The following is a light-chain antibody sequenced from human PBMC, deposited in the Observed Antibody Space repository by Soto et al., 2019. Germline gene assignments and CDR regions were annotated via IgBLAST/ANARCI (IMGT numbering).Light chain of an antibody. V-gene: IGKV1-39*01. CDR1: QSISTY. CDR3: QQSYMDPIT. Sequence: DIQMTQSPSSLSASVGNRVTITCRASQSISTYLNWYQKKPGKAPNLLIYDASRLQSGVPSGFSGSGGGTDFTLSISSVQPEDFATYFCQQSYMDPITFGQGTRLEIK. CDR2: DAS. J-gene: IGKJ5*01.